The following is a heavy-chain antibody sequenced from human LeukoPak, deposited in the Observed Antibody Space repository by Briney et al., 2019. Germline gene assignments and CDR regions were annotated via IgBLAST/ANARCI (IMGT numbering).Heavy chain of an antibody. V-gene: IGHV4-39*01. Sequence: SETLSLTCTVSGASISSSSSYWGWIRQPPGKGLEWIGSIYYSGSTYYNPSLKSRVTISVDTSKNQFSLKLSSVTAADTAVYYCARGGLLWFGEMGYMDVWGKGTTVTISS. D-gene: IGHD3-10*01. J-gene: IGHJ6*03. CDR1: GASISSSSSY. CDR3: ARGGLLWFGEMGYMDV. CDR2: IYYSGST.